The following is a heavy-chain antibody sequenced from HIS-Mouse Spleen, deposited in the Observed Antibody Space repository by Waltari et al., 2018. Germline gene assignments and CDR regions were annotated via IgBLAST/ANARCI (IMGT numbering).Heavy chain of an antibody. CDR2: IYYSGST. D-gene: IGHD6-13*01. V-gene: IGHV4-39*07. CDR1: GGSISSSSYS. J-gene: IGHJ2*01. Sequence: QLQLQESGPGLVTPSEPLSLTRTVAGGSISSSSYSWGWIRQPPGKGLEWFGCIYYSGSTYYNPSLKSRVTISVDTSKNQFSLKLSSVTAADTAVYYCAREIPYSSSWYDWYFDLWGRGTLVTVSS. CDR3: AREIPYSSSWYDWYFDL.